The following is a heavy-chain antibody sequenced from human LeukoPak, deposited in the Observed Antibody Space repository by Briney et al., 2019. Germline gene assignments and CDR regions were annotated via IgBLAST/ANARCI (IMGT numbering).Heavy chain of an antibody. CDR3: ARVGGSSWYSGLNWFDP. Sequence: SETLSLTCTVSSGSITSRSYYWGWIRQPPGMGLEWIGSMYYSGSTYYNPSLKSRVTISVDTSKSQFSLKLSSVTAADTAVYYCARVGGSSWYSGLNWFDPWGQGTLVTVSS. D-gene: IGHD6-13*01. CDR2: MYYSGST. CDR1: SGSITSRSYY. V-gene: IGHV4-39*07. J-gene: IGHJ5*02.